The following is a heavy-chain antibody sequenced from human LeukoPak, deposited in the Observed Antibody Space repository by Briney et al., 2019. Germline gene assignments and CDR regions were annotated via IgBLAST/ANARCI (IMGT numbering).Heavy chain of an antibody. V-gene: IGHV4-59*01. J-gene: IGHJ4*02. CDR3: ARVACSSASCPKRGTFDY. CDR2: IYYSGST. D-gene: IGHD2-2*01. Sequence: SETLSLTCTVSGGSISSYYWNWIRQPPGQGLEWIGYIYYSGSTNYNPSLESRVTISVHTSRNQFSLNLTSVTAADTAIYYCARVACSSASCPKRGTFDYGGQGTLVTVSS. CDR1: GGSISSYY.